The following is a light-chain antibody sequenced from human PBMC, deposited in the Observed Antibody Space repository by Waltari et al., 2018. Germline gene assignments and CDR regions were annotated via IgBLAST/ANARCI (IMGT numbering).Light chain of an antibody. CDR2: EGS. CDR3: CSYAGSPFV. CDR1: RSDVGIYNL. J-gene: IGLJ1*01. V-gene: IGLV2-23*01. Sequence: QSALTQPAPVSGSPGRSITISSTATRSDVGIYNLVSWYQQPPGKAPKLRIYEGSTRPSGVSNRFSGSKTGNTASLTISGLQAEDESDYYCCSYAGSPFVFGTGTKVTVL.